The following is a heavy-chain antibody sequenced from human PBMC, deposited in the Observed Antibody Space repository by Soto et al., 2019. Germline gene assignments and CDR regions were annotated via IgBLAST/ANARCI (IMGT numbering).Heavy chain of an antibody. CDR2: IKQDGSEK. CDR3: ARVGGYSSSWYVNYYYYGMDV. CDR1: GFTFSSYW. D-gene: IGHD6-13*01. V-gene: IGHV3-7*03. J-gene: IGHJ6*02. Sequence: GGSLRLSCAASGFTFSSYWMSWVRQAPGKGLEWVANIKQDGSEKYYVDSVKGRFTISRDNAKNSLYLQMNSLRAEDTAVYYCARVGGYSSSWYVNYYYYGMDVWGQGTTVTVSS.